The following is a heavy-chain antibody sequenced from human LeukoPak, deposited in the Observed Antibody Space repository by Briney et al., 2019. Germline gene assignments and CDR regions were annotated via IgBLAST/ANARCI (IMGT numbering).Heavy chain of an antibody. J-gene: IGHJ4*02. D-gene: IGHD3-22*01. Sequence: KFQGRVTITRDTSASTAYMELSSLRSEDTAVYYCARALVPAYYCDSPRWDFDYWGQGTLVTVSS. V-gene: IGHV1-3*01. CDR3: ARALVPAYYCDSPRWDFDY.